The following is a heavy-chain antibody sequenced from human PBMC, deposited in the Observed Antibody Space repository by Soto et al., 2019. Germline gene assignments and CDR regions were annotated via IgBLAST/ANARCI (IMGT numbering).Heavy chain of an antibody. CDR2: IYYSGST. J-gene: IGHJ4*02. CDR1: GGSISSGDYY. V-gene: IGHV4-31*03. CDR3: ARWPQLKPRFDY. Sequence: SETLSLTCPVSGGSISSGDYYWSWIRQHPGKGLEWIGYIYYSGSTYYNPSLKSRVTISVDTSKNQFSLKLSSVTAADTAVYYCARWPQLKPRFDYWGQGTLVTVSS. D-gene: IGHD1-1*01.